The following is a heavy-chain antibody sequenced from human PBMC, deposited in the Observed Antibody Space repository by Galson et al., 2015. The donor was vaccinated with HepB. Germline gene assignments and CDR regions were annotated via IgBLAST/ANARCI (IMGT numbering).Heavy chain of an antibody. V-gene: IGHV1-24*01. CDR2: FDPEDGET. CDR1: GYTLTELS. CDR3: ATVGQVYYGSGSYYNWFDP. J-gene: IGHJ5*02. D-gene: IGHD3-10*01. Sequence: SCKVSGYTLTELSMHWVRQAPGKGLEWMGGFDPEDGETIYAQKFQGRVTMTEDTSTDTAYMELSSLRSEDTAVYYCATVGQVYYGSGSYYNWFDPWGQGTLVTVSS.